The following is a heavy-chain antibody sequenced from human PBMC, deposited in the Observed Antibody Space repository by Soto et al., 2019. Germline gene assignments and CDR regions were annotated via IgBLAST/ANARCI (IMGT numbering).Heavy chain of an antibody. D-gene: IGHD4-17*01. CDR2: IYHSGST. CDR3: ARASTTVTTLDY. Sequence: QLQLQESGSGLVKPSQTLSLTCAASGGSISSGGYSWSWIRQPPGKGLEWIGYIYHSGSTYYNPSLKGRVTLSVDRSKHQFSLKLSSVTAADTAGDYCARASTTVTTLDYWGQGTLVTVSS. CDR1: GGSISSGGYS. J-gene: IGHJ4*02. V-gene: IGHV4-30-2*01.